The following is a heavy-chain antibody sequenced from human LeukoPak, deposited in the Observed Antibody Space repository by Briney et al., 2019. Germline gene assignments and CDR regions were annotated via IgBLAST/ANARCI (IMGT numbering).Heavy chain of an antibody. CDR1: GGSISSYY. CDR3: ATRGGSSGQFDY. D-gene: IGHD6-19*01. Sequence: SETLSLTCTVSGGSISSYYWSWIRQPPGKGLEWVGYIYYSGSTNYNPSLKSRVTISVDTSKNQFSLKLSSVTAADTAVYYCATRGGSSGQFDYWGQGTLVTVSS. CDR2: IYYSGST. J-gene: IGHJ4*02. V-gene: IGHV4-59*08.